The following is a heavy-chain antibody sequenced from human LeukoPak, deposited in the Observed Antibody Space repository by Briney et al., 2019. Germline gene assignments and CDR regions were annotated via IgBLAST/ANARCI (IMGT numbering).Heavy chain of an antibody. CDR2: IYYSGST. CDR1: GGSISSYY. J-gene: IGHJ4*02. V-gene: IGHV4-59*08. D-gene: IGHD3-9*01. CDR3: AKSQADILTGYYG. Sequence: SETLSLTCTVSGGSISSYYWSWIRQPPGKGLEWIGYIYYSGSTNYNPSLKSRVTISVDTSKNQFSLKLSSVTAADTAVYYCAKSQADILTGYYGWGQGTLVTVSS.